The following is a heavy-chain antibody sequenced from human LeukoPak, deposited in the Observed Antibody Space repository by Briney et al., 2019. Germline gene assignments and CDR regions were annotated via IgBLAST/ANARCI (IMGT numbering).Heavy chain of an antibody. CDR3: ARRSGEGYFDY. J-gene: IGHJ4*02. CDR2: IYSGGDT. V-gene: IGHV3-66*01. CDR1: GFTFSSNY. Sequence: PGGSLRLSCAASGFTFSSNYMTWVRQAPGKGLEWLSVIYSGGDTYYADSVKGRFTISRDNSKNTLYLQMNSLRAEDTALYYCARRSGEGYFDYWGQGTLVTVSS. D-gene: IGHD1-26*01.